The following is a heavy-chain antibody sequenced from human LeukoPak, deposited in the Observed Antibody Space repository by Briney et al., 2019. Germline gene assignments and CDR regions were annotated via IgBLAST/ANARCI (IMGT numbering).Heavy chain of an antibody. J-gene: IGHJ6*02. CDR1: GFTFTSSA. CDR3: AADWGAGRWGHYYYGMDV. V-gene: IGHV1-58*02. Sequence: SVKVSCKASGFTFTSSAMQWVRQARGQRLEWIGWIVVGSGNTNYAQKFQERVTITRDMSTSTAYMELSSLRSEDTAVYYCAADWGAGRWGHYYYGMDVWGQGTTVTVSS. D-gene: IGHD2-21*02. CDR2: IVVGSGNT.